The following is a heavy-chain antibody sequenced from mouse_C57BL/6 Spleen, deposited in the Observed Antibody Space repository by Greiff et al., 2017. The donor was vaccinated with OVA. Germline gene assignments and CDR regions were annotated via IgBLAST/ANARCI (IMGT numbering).Heavy chain of an antibody. D-gene: IGHD1-1*01. J-gene: IGHJ4*01. CDR2: IDPETGGT. V-gene: IGHV1-15*01. Sequence: VKLVESGAELVRPGASVTLSCKASGYTFTDYEMHWVKQTPVHGLEWIGAIDPETGGTAYNQKFKGKAILTADKSSSTAYMELRSLTSEDSAVYYCTKGLPTVEDHYYAMDYWGQGTSVTVSS. CDR3: TKGLPTVEDHYYAMDY. CDR1: GYTFTDYE.